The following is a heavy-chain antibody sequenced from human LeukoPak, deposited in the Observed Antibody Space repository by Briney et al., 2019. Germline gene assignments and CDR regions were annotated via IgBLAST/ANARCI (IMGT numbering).Heavy chain of an antibody. CDR2: IYYSGST. D-gene: IGHD3-10*01. CDR1: GGSISSYY. Sequence: ASETLSLTCTVSGGSISSYYWSWIRQPPGKGLEWIGYIYYSGSTYYNPSLKSRVTISVDTSKNQFSLKLNSVTATDTAVYYCARHYGPWGQGTLVTVSS. CDR3: ARHYGP. J-gene: IGHJ4*02. V-gene: IGHV4-59*08.